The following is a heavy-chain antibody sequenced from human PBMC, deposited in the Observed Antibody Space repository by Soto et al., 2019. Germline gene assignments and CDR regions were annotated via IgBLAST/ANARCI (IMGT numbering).Heavy chain of an antibody. V-gene: IGHV1-69*13. CDR2: IIPIFGTA. CDR3: ARGPPTYYYDSSGFPSWAFDI. D-gene: IGHD3-22*01. J-gene: IGHJ3*02. Sequence: SVKVSCKASGYTFTSYGISWVRQAPGQGLEWMGGIIPIFGTANYAQKFQGRVTITADESTSTAYMELSSLRSEDTAVYYCARGPPTYYYDSSGFPSWAFDIWGQGTMVTVSS. CDR1: GYTFTSYG.